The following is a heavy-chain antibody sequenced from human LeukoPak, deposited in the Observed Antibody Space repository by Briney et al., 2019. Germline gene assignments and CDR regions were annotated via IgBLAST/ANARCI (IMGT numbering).Heavy chain of an antibody. CDR1: GGSISSYY. CDR3: ARGRSPVRGVIKGPSRYYYYGMDV. V-gene: IGHV4-59*12. CDR2: IFYSGST. Sequence: SETLSLTCTVSGGSISSYYWSWIRQPSGKGLEWIGYIFYSGSTSYNPSLKSRVTISVDTSKNQFSLKLSSVTAADTAVYYCARGRSPVRGVIKGPSRYYYYGMDVWGQGTTVTVSS. D-gene: IGHD3-10*01. J-gene: IGHJ6*02.